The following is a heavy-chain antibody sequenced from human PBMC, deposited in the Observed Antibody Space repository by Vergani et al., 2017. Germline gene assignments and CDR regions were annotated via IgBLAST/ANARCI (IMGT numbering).Heavy chain of an antibody. J-gene: IGHJ4*02. D-gene: IGHD5-24*01. CDR2: TYWDDDK. V-gene: IGHV2-5*02. CDR3: AHRRMATWSY. CDR1: GFTLSTSGVG. Sequence: QITLKESGPTLVKPTQTLTLTCTSSGFTLSTSGVGVGWIRQPPGKALEWLALTYWDDDKCYSTSLKSRLTITKDTSKNQVVLTMTNMDPVDTATYYCAHRRMATWSYWGQGTLVTVSS.